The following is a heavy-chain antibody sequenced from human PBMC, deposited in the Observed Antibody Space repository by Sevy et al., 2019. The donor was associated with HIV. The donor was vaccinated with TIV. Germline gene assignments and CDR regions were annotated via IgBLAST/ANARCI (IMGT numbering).Heavy chain of an antibody. V-gene: IGHV4-59*13. J-gene: IGHJ4*02. CDR2: IYYSGST. Sequence: SETLSLTCTVSGGSISSYYWSWIRQPPGKGLEWIGYIYYSGSTDYNPSLKSRVTISVDTHNNQFSLKLSSVTAADTAVYYCARLSGCYLRPTFDYWGQGTLVTVSS. CDR1: GGSISSYY. CDR3: ARLSGCYLRPTFDY. D-gene: IGHD1-26*01.